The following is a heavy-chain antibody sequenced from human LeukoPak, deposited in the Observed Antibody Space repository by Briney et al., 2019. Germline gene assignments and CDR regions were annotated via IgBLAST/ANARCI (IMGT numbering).Heavy chain of an antibody. CDR1: GYTFTGYY. J-gene: IGHJ3*02. CDR2: INTNTGNP. V-gene: IGHV7-4-1*02. D-gene: IGHD3-10*01. Sequence: ASVKVSCKASGYTFTGYYIHWVRQAPGQGLEWMGWINTNTGNPTYAQGFTGRFVFSLDTSVSTAYLQISSLKAEDTAVYYCARDLNIWFGELLQPLDIWGQGTMVTVSS. CDR3: ARDLNIWFGELLQPLDI.